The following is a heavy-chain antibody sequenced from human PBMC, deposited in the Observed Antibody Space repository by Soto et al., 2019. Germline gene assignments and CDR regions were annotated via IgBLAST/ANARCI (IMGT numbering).Heavy chain of an antibody. CDR2: INHSGST. CDR3: ARGRAARPLDY. V-gene: IGHV4-34*01. J-gene: IGHJ4*02. Sequence: SETLSLTCAVYGGSFSGYYWSWIRQPPGKGLEWIGEINHSGSTNYNPSLKSRVTISVDTSKNQFSLKLSSVTAADTAVYYCARGRAARPLDYWGQGTLVTVSS. CDR1: GGSFSGYY. D-gene: IGHD6-6*01.